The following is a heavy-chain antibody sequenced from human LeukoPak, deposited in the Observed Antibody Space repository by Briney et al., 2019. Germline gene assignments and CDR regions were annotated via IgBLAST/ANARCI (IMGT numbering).Heavy chain of an antibody. Sequence: SQTLSLTCTVSGGSISSGGYYWSWIWQPPGKGLEWIGYIYHSGSTYYNPSLKSRVTISVDRSKNQFSLKLSSVTAADTAVYYCARGPTCSSTSCSTVWGQGTIVTVSS. CDR2: IYHSGST. CDR3: ARGPTCSSTSCSTV. V-gene: IGHV4-30-2*01. CDR1: GGSISSGGYY. D-gene: IGHD2-2*01. J-gene: IGHJ3*01.